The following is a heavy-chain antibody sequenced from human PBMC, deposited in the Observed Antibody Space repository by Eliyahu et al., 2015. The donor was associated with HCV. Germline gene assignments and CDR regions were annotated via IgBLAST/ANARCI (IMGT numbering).Heavy chain of an antibody. J-gene: IGHJ3*02. CDR2: IYYSGST. CDR3: ARDVRNDAFDI. V-gene: IGHV4-39*02. CDR1: GGSISSXSYY. D-gene: IGHD1-14*01. Sequence: QLQLQESGPGLVKPSETLSLXCTVSGGSISSXSYYWGWIRQPPGKGLEWIGSIYYSGSTYYNPSLKSRVTISVDTSKNQFSLKLSSVTAADTAVYYCARDVRNDAFDIWGQGTMVTVSS.